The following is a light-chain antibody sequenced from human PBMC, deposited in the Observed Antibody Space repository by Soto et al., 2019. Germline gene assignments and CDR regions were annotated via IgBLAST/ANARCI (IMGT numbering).Light chain of an antibody. Sequence: EIVLTQSPGTLSLSPGERATLSCRASQSISSNYFAWYQQRPGQAPRLLIFGASSRATGIPDRFSGTGSGTDFTLTISRLEPEDFAVYYCQQYGSSPNTFGGGTKVEIK. CDR2: GAS. CDR3: QQYGSSPNT. V-gene: IGKV3-20*01. CDR1: QSISSNY. J-gene: IGKJ4*01.